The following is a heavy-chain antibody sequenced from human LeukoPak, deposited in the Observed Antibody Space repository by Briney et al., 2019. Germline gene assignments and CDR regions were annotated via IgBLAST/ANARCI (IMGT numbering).Heavy chain of an antibody. J-gene: IGHJ4*02. V-gene: IGHV4-39*07. CDR2: IYYSGST. D-gene: IGHD3-9*01. Sequence: SETLSLTCTVSGDSISSGSSYWSWIRQPAGKGLEWIGSIYYSGSTYYNPSLKSRVTISVDTSKNQFSLKLSSVTAADTAVYYCARDDILTGSADYWGQGTLVTVSS. CDR1: GDSISSGSSY. CDR3: ARDDILTGSADY.